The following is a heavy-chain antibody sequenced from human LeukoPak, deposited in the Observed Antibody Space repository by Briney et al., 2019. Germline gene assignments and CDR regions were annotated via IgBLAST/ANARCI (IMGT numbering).Heavy chain of an antibody. J-gene: IGHJ4*02. D-gene: IGHD3-22*01. CDR3: ARAPYSSGYYMFDF. CDR2: IRAYNGDT. Sequence: ASVKVSCKASGYTFTSYGFTCVRQAPGQGLEWMGWIRAYNGDTSYAQKFQGRVTMTTDTSTSTAYMELRSLRSNDPAVYYCARAPYSSGYYMFDFWGQGTLASVSS. CDR1: GYTFTSYG. V-gene: IGHV1-18*01.